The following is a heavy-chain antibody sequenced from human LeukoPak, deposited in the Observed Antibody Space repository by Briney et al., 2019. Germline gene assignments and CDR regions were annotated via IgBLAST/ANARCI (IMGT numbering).Heavy chain of an antibody. D-gene: IGHD1-26*01. CDR2: INPNSGGT. J-gene: IGHJ4*02. Sequence: ASVKVSCKASGYSFTGYYMHWVRQAPGQGLERMGWINPNSGGTNYAQKFQGRVTMTRDTSISTAYMELSRLISDDTAVYYCARSGSYYSLPDYWGQGTLVTVSS. V-gene: IGHV1-2*02. CDR1: GYSFTGYY. CDR3: ARSGSYYSLPDY.